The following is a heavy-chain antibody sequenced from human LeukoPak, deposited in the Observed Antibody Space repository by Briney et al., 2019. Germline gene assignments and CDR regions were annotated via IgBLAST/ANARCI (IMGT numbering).Heavy chain of an antibody. CDR2: IHTSGTT. V-gene: IGHV4-4*07. D-gene: IGHD1-1*01. J-gene: IGHJ4*02. CDR3: ASSSWKKMFDY. Sequence: SETLSLTCSVSGGSITFYYWNWIRKPAGKGLEWIGRIHTSGTTNYNPSLKSRVTMSIDTSQKKFSLNLTSVTAADTAVYYCASSSWKKMFDYWGQGALVTVSS. CDR1: GGSITFYY.